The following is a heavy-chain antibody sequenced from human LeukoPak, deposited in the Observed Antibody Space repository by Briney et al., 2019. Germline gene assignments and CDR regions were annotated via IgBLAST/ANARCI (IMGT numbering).Heavy chain of an antibody. Sequence: PSETLSLTCTVPDGSISSNSYYWGWIRQPPGKGLEWIGSIYYSGSTYYGPSFQSRVTISVDTSKHQFSLNVRSVTAADTAVYYCARAQVVPEARPFDWWSQGSLVTVSS. J-gene: IGHJ4*02. CDR2: IYYSGST. CDR3: ARAQVVPEARPFDW. D-gene: IGHD2-2*01. CDR1: DGSISSNSYY. V-gene: IGHV4-39*01.